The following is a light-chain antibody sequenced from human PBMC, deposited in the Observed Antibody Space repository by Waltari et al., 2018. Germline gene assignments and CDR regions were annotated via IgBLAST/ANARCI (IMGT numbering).Light chain of an antibody. CDR2: DVS. CDR1: QIMSRA. J-gene: IGKJ1*01. CDR3: QHYVSFPVT. Sequence: MTQSPGTLSLSPGQRATLSCRASQIMSRALAWYQQKPGQAPRLLIYDVSTRASGIPDRFSGSGSGTDFSLTIRRLEPEDFAVYYCQHYVSFPVTFGQGTKLEFK. V-gene: IGKV3-20*01.